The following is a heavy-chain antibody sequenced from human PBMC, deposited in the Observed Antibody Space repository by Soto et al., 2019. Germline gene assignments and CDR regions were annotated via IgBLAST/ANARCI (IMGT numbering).Heavy chain of an antibody. J-gene: IGHJ6*03. D-gene: IGHD2-2*01. CDR3: ARDFVVVPAAMGRYYYYMDV. Sequence: QVQLQESGPGLVKPSQTPSLTCTVSGGSISSGGYYWSWIRQHPGKGLEWIGYIYYSGSTYYNPSLKSRVTISVDTSKNQFSLKLSSVTAADTAVYYCARDFVVVPAAMGRYYYYMDVWGKGTTVTVSS. CDR1: GGSISSGGYY. CDR2: IYYSGST. V-gene: IGHV4-31*03.